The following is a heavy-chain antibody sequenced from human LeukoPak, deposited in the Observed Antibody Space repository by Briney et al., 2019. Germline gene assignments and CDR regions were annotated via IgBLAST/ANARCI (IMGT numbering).Heavy chain of an antibody. CDR1: GLSFSSYS. Sequence: GGSLRLSCAASGLSFSSYSMNWVRQAPGKGLEWVSYISSGTTTIYYADSVKGRFTISRDNSKNTLYLQMNSLRAEDTAVYYCAKGYYYVPFDPWGQGTLVTVSS. CDR2: ISSGTTTI. CDR3: AKGYYYVPFDP. J-gene: IGHJ5*02. V-gene: IGHV3-48*01. D-gene: IGHD3-10*02.